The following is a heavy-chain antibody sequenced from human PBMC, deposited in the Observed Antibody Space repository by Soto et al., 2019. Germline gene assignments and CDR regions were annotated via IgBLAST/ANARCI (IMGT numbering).Heavy chain of an antibody. CDR2: IYYSGST. J-gene: IGHJ4*02. CDR3: ARHCAYGDIVATIEYYFDY. D-gene: IGHD5-12*01. CDR1: GCSIISSSYY. Sequence: SETLSLTCTVSGCSIISSSYYWGWIRQPPGKGLEWIGSIYYSGSTYYNPSLKSRVTISVDTSKNQFSLKLSSVTAADTAVYYCARHCAYGDIVATIEYYFDYWGQGTLVT. V-gene: IGHV4-39*01.